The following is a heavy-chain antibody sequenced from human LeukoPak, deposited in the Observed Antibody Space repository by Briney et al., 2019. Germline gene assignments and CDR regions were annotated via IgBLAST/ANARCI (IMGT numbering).Heavy chain of an antibody. V-gene: IGHV4-61*01. Sequence: SETLSLTCTVSGYSISSGYYWGWIRQPPGKGLEWIGYIYYSGSTNYNPSLKSRVTISVDTSKNQFSLKLSSVTAADTAVYYCARVYGGSKLSLGNWFDPWGQGTLVTVSS. J-gene: IGHJ5*02. CDR1: GYSISSGYY. CDR2: IYYSGST. D-gene: IGHD2-15*01. CDR3: ARVYGGSKLSLGNWFDP.